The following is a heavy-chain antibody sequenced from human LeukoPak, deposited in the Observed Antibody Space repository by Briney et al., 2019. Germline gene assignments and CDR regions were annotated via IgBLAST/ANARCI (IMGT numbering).Heavy chain of an antibody. CDR3: ARGVAAAGTMTLDY. CDR2: ISYNGIP. V-gene: IGHV4-39*07. J-gene: IGHJ4*02. D-gene: IGHD6-13*01. Sequence: SETLSLTCTVSGGSISGGRYYLAWIRQPPGKGLEWIASISYNGIPYYNPSLKSRVTISVDTSKNQFSLKLSSVTAADTAVYYCARGVAAAGTMTLDYWGQGTLVTVSS. CDR1: GGSISGGRYY.